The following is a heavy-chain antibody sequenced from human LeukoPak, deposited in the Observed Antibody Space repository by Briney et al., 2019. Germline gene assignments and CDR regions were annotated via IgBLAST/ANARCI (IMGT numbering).Heavy chain of an antibody. CDR2: ISGSGSST. Sequence: GGPLRLSCAASGFISSSYAMSWVRQAPGKGLEWVSAISGSGSSTYYADSVKGHFTISRDNSKNTLFLQMNSLRAEDTAVYYCAARHRYSSSWTFDYWGQGTLVTVSS. V-gene: IGHV3-23*01. CDR3: AARHRYSSSWTFDY. J-gene: IGHJ4*02. CDR1: GFISSSYA. D-gene: IGHD6-13*01.